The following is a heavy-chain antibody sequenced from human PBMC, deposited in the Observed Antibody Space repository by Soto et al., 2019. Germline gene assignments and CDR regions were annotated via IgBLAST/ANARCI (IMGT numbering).Heavy chain of an antibody. V-gene: IGHV3-30-3*01. CDR1: GFTFSSYA. D-gene: IGHD3-22*01. Sequence: GGSLRLSCAASGFTFSSYAMHWVRQAPGKGLEWVAVISYDGSNKYYADSVKGRFTISRDNSKNTLYLQMNSLRAEDTAVYYCARDRGLSSAYYYYGMDVWGQGTTVTVSS. CDR3: ARDRGLSSAYYYYGMDV. CDR2: ISYDGSNK. J-gene: IGHJ6*02.